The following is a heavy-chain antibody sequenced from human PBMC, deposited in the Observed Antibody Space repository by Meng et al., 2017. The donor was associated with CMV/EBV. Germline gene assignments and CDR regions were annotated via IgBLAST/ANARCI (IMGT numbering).Heavy chain of an antibody. V-gene: IGHV4-30-4*08. Sequence: SETLSLTCTVSGASISSGDYYWSWIRQPPGKGLEYLGYIYYSGSTYYNPSLKSRVTISVDTSKNQFSLKLSSVTAADTAVYYCAREAHYHDNSGYYSDYFDYWGQGTLVTVSS. CDR1: GASISSGDYY. D-gene: IGHD3-22*01. CDR2: IYYSGST. J-gene: IGHJ4*02. CDR3: AREAHYHDNSGYYSDYFDY.